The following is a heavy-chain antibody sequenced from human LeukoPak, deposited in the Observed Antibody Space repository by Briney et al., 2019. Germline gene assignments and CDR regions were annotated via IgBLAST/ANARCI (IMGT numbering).Heavy chain of an antibody. J-gene: IGHJ4*02. Sequence: PSETLSLTCAVYGGSFSGYYWSWIRQPPGKGLEWIGEINHSGSTNYNPSLKSRVTISVDTSKNQFSLKLSSVTAADTAVYYCARRPYSSSWYSHWGQGTLVTVSS. V-gene: IGHV4-34*01. D-gene: IGHD6-13*01. CDR1: GGSFSGYY. CDR2: INHSGST. CDR3: ARRPYSSSWYSH.